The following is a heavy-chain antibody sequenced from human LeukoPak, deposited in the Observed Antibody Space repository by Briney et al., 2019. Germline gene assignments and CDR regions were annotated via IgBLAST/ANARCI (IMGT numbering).Heavy chain of an antibody. V-gene: IGHV3-74*01. J-gene: IGHJ4*02. CDR1: GFTFSSYW. D-gene: IGHD6-13*01. Sequence: PGGSLRLSCAASGFTFSSYWMHWVRRGPGEGLVSVSRISTDGTTTSYADSVKGRFTVSRDNAKNTLYLQMNSLRAEDTAVYYCARGAAGFDYWGQGTLVTVSS. CDR3: ARGAAGFDY. CDR2: ISTDGTTT.